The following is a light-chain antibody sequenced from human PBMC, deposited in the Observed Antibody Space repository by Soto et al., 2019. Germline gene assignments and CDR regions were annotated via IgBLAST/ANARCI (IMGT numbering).Light chain of an antibody. J-gene: IGKJ1*01. V-gene: IGKV3-20*01. CDR3: QQYSSSLWT. CDR1: QSLTGSS. Sequence: EVVLMQYPGTLSLSRGDGATLSCSASQSLTGSSLARDQQNLGQAPRLLVYGASSRANGIPDRFRGSGSGTGFTLSISSLEPEDFAVYYCQQYSSSLWTFGQGTKVDIK. CDR2: GAS.